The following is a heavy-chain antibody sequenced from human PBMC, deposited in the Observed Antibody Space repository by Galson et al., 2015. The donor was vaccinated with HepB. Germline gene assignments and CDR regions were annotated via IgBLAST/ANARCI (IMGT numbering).Heavy chain of an antibody. V-gene: IGHV5-10-1*01. D-gene: IGHD2-15*01. CDR3: ARRYCTGGSCYSGFAD. CDR1: GYSFTTYW. CDR2: IDPSGSYA. Sequence: QSGAEVKKPGESLRISCQGSGYSFTTYWINWLRQMPGKGLEWVGRIDPSGSYADYSPSFRGHVTISADQSINTAYLQWSSLKASDTAMYYCARRYCTGGSCYSGFADWGQGTLVTVSS. J-gene: IGHJ4*02.